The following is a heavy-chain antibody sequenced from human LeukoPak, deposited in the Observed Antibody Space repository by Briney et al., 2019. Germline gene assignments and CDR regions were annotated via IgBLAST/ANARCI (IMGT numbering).Heavy chain of an antibody. J-gene: IGHJ4*02. CDR2: IIPILGIA. V-gene: IGHV1-69*02. D-gene: IGHD4-17*01. CDR1: GGTFSSYT. CDR3: ARGNHGDYYFDY. Sequence: SVKVSCKASGGTFSSYTISWVRQAPGQGLEWMGRIIPILGIANYAQKFQGRVMITADKSTSTAYMELSSLRSEDTAVYYCARGNHGDYYFDYWGQGTLVTVSS.